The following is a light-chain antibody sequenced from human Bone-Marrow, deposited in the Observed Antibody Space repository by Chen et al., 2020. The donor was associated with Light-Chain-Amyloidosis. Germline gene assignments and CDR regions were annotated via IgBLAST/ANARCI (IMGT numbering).Light chain of an antibody. CDR3: QSADSSGTYEVI. CDR2: RDT. V-gene: IGLV3-25*03. J-gene: IGLJ2*01. Sequence: SYQLTQPPSVSVSPVQTARITCSGDDLPTKYAYWYQQEPGQAPVLVIHRDTERPSVISERFSGSSSGTTATLTISGVQAEDEADYHCQSADSSGTYEVIFGGGTKLTVL. CDR1: DLPTKY.